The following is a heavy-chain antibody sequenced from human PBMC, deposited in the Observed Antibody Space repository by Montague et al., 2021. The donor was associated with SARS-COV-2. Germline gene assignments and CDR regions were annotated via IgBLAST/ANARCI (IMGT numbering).Heavy chain of an antibody. V-gene: IGHV3-9*01. CDR3: ARGETGYRTSWPDY. CDR1: GFTFDDYA. Sequence: SLRLSFSASGFTFDDYAVHWVRQAPGKGLEWVSGISWNSDSIDYADSVKGRFTISRDNAKNSLYLQMNSLRAEDTAFYYCARGETGYRTSWPDYWGQGTLVTVSS. D-gene: IGHD6-13*01. CDR2: ISWNSDSI. J-gene: IGHJ4*02.